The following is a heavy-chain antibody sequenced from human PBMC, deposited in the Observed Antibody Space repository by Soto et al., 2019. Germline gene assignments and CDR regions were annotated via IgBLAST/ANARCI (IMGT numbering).Heavy chain of an antibody. CDR3: AHRGYMYGNWDHGYFDD. V-gene: IGHV2-5*02. CDR1: GFSLTTSGVG. J-gene: IGHJ4*02. Sequence: QITLKESGPPRVRPTQTLALTCTFSGFSLTTSGVGVGWIRKTPGKALEWLAVIYWDDDKRYSPSLKSRLTITKDTSKNQVVLTMADMDPVDTATYFCAHRGYMYGNWDHGYFDDWGQGTLVTVSS. CDR2: IYWDDDK. D-gene: IGHD5-18*01.